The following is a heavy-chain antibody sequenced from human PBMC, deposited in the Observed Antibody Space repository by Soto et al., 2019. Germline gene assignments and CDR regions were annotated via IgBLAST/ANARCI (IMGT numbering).Heavy chain of an antibody. CDR2: INHSGST. J-gene: IGHJ4*02. CDR3: ARDGYNYGSFDY. V-gene: IGHV4-34*01. Sequence: QVQLQQWGAGLLKPSETLSLTCGVYGGSFSGYYWSWIRQPPGKGLEWIGEINHSGSTKYNPSLKSRVTISLDTSKNQFSLKVTSVTAADTAVYYCARDGYNYGSFDYWGQGTLVTVSS. D-gene: IGHD5-18*01. CDR1: GGSFSGYY.